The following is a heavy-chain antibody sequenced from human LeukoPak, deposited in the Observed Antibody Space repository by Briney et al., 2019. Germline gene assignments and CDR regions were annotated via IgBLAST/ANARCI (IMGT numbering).Heavy chain of an antibody. V-gene: IGHV1-46*01. D-gene: IGHD5-24*01. Sequence: ASVKVSCKASGYTFTSYYMHWVRQAPGQGLEWMGIINPSGGSTSYAQKFQGRVTMTRDTSTSTVYMELSSLRSEDTAVYYCARDPIQVATILDAFDIWGQGTMVTVSS. CDR3: ARDPIQVATILDAFDI. CDR1: GYTFTSYY. CDR2: INPSGGST. J-gene: IGHJ3*02.